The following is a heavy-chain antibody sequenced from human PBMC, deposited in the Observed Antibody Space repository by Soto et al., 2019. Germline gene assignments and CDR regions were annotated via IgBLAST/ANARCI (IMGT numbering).Heavy chain of an antibody. V-gene: IGHV3-23*01. J-gene: IGHJ6*03. CDR1: GFPFSSYS. CDR2: ISGSGGST. CDR3: ASHAEGYYYYYMDV. Sequence: GSLSLSCAASGFPFSSYSMSWVRQAPGKGLEWVSAISGSGGSTYYADSVKGRFTISRDNSKNTLYLQMNSLRAEDTAVYYCASHAEGYYYYYMDVWGKGTTVTVSS.